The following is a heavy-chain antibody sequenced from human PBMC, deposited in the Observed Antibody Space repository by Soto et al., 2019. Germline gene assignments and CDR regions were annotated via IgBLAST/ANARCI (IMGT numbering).Heavy chain of an antibody. CDR2: IYYSGST. D-gene: IGHD5-12*01. J-gene: IGHJ3*02. Sequence: SETLSLTCTVSGGSISSYYWSWIRQPPGKGLEWIGYIYYSGSTNYNPSLKSRVTISVDTSKNQFSLKLSSVTAADTAVYYCARHAGGGYDFDAFYIWGQGTMVTVSS. CDR3: ARHAGGGYDFDAFYI. V-gene: IGHV4-59*08. CDR1: GGSISSYY.